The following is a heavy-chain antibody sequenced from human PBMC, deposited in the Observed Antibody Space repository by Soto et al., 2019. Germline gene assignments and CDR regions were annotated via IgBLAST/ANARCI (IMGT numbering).Heavy chain of an antibody. D-gene: IGHD4-4*01. Sequence: SQTLSLTCAISGDSISSNSAAWNWIRQSPSRGFEWLGRTYYRSRWYHDYAVSVKGRIIINPDTSKNQVSLQLNSVTPDDTAVYYCASYRYDYWGQGTVVTVS. CDR3: ASYRYDY. V-gene: IGHV6-1*01. CDR2: TYYRSRWYH. CDR1: GDSISSNSAA. J-gene: IGHJ4*02.